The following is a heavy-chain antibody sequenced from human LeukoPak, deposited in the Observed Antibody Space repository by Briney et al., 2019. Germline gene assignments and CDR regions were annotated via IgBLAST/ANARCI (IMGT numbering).Heavy chain of an antibody. CDR3: ARVQVYDTNGYYLGY. V-gene: IGHV4-34*01. J-gene: IGHJ4*02. CDR2: ITHSGRT. CDR1: GGSFSDYY. Sequence: SETLSLTCAVYGGSFSDYYWTWIRQPPGKGLEWIGEITHSGRTNYNPSLKSRFTVSIDTSKNQFSLKLSSVTAADTAVYYCARVQVYDTNGYYLGYWGQGALVTVSS. D-gene: IGHD2-8*01.